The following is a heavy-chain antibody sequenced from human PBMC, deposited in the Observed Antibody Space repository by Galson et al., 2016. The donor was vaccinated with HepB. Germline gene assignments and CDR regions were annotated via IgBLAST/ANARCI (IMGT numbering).Heavy chain of an antibody. CDR1: GFTFNIYA. V-gene: IGHV3-23*01. CDR2: VIGSGGSK. D-gene: IGHD2-21*02. J-gene: IGHJ4*02. CDR3: AKHKGVETAIIDY. Sequence: SLRLSCAASGFTFNIYAMSWVRQAPGKGLEWVSSVIGSGGSKYFADSVRGRFTISRDNSKNTLYPQMNSLSAEDTAVYYCAKHKGVETAIIDYWGQGTLVTVSS.